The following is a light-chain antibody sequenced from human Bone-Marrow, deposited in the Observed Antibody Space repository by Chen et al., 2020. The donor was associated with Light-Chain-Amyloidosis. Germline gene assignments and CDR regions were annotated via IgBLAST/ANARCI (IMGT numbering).Light chain of an antibody. J-gene: IGLJ3*02. CDR1: SGSIATNY. CDR2: EDD. Sequence: NFMLTQPHSVSESPGKTVIISCTRSSGSIATNYVQWYQPRPGSSPTTVIYEDDQRPSVVPDRFSGSIDRSSNSASLTISGLKTEDEADYYCQSYQGSSQGVFGGGTKLTVL. CDR3: QSYQGSSQGV. V-gene: IGLV6-57*01.